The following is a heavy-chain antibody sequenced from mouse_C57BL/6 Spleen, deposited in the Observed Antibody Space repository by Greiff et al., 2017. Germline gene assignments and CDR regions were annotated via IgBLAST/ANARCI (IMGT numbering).Heavy chain of an antibody. CDR3: AREDSILVDYYAMDY. V-gene: IGHV1-55*01. CDR1: GYTFTSYW. Sequence: VQLQQSGAELVKPGASVKMSCKASGYTFTSYWITWVKQRPGQGLEWIGDIYPGSGSTNYNEKFKSKATLTVDTSSSTAYMQLSSLTSEDSAVYYCAREDSILVDYYAMDYWGQGTSVTVSS. CDR2: IYPGSGST. D-gene: IGHD1-1*02. J-gene: IGHJ4*01.